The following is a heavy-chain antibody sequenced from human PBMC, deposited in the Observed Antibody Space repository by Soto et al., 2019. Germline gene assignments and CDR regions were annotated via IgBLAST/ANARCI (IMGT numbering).Heavy chain of an antibody. CDR1: GFSLSTSGVG. CDR2: IYWDDDK. V-gene: IGHV2-5*02. Sequence: QITLKESGPTLVKPTQTLTLTCTFSGFSLSTSGVGVGWIRQPPGKALEWLALIYWDDDKRYSPSLKSRLTLTKDTPRNQVVLTMTNMDPVDTATYYCTHRRTPSGLFDYWGQGTLVTVSS. J-gene: IGHJ4*02. CDR3: THRRTPSGLFDY.